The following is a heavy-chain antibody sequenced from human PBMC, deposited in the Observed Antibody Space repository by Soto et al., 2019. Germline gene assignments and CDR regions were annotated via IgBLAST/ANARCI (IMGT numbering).Heavy chain of an antibody. J-gene: IGHJ4*02. D-gene: IGHD2-15*01. V-gene: IGHV3-48*01. CDR3: ARDKGRSPLDY. Sequence: GGSLRLSCAASGFSFSTYSMNWARQAPGKGLEWISYISSSSRTIYYPDSVKGRFTISRDNAKNSLYLQMNSLRAEDTAVYYCARDKGRSPLDYWGQGTLVTVSS. CDR2: ISSSSRTI. CDR1: GFSFSTYS.